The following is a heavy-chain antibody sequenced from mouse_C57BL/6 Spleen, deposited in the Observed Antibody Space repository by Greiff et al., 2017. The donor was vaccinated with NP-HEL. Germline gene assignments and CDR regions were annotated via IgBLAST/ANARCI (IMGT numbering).Heavy chain of an antibody. CDR2: ISYDGSN. V-gene: IGHV3-6*01. Sequence: EVQLQESGPGLVKPSQSLSLTCSVTGYSITSGYYWNWIRQFPGNKLEWMGYISYDGSNNYNPSLKNRISITRDTSKNQFFLKLNSVTTEDTATYYWAREGGDGYDGALDYWGQGTTLTVSS. CDR1: GYSITSGYY. J-gene: IGHJ2*01. D-gene: IGHD2-2*01. CDR3: AREGGDGYDGALDY.